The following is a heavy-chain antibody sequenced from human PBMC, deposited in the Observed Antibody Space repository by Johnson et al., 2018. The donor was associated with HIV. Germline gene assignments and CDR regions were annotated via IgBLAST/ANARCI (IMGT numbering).Heavy chain of an antibody. CDR1: GFTVSRNY. J-gene: IGHJ3*01. Sequence: VQLLESGGGVVRPGGSLRLSCAASGFTVSRNYMNWVRQAPGKGLEWVSVIYSGGSTYYADSVKGRFNISRDNAKNSLFLQMNSLRAEDTAVYYCARPRVSSGRHDAFEVWGQGTMVTVSS. CDR3: ARPRVSSGRHDAFEV. CDR2: IYSGGST. D-gene: IGHD3-22*01. V-gene: IGHV3-66*04.